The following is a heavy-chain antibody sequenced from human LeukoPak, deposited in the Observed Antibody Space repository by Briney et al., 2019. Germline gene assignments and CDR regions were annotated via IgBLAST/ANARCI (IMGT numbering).Heavy chain of an antibody. CDR1: GFTFSSYW. V-gene: IGHV3-74*01. Sequence: PGGSPRLSCVASGFTFSSYWIHWVRQAPGKGLVWVSHINYDGTDTIYAKSVKGRFTVSRDNGKNTVYLQMNSLRAEDTAVYYCARGRFSHGFDIWGERTMVTVSS. D-gene: IGHD3-3*01. CDR3: ARGRFSHGFDI. J-gene: IGHJ3*02. CDR2: INYDGTDT.